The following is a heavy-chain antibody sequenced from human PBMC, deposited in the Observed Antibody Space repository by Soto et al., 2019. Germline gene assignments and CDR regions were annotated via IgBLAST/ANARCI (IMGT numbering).Heavy chain of an antibody. Sequence: GGSLRLSCAASGFTFSTYWINWVRQAPGKGLAWVSLINPDGRTTTYGDSVKGRFTIYRDNAKNTVYLQMNSLRVDDTAIYYCARDLRGSPDYWGQGTRVTVSS. V-gene: IGHV3-74*01. CDR2: INPDGRTT. J-gene: IGHJ4*02. D-gene: IGHD1-26*01. CDR3: ARDLRGSPDY. CDR1: GFTFSTYW.